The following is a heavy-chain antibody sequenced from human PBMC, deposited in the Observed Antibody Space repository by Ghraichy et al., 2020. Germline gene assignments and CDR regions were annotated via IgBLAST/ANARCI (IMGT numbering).Heavy chain of an antibody. V-gene: IGHV4-39*07. J-gene: IGHJ4*02. CDR3: ASEGERFDILTGYYRDFDY. D-gene: IGHD3-9*01. CDR2: IYYSGST. Sequence: SETLSLTCTVSGGSISSSSYYWGWIRQPPGKGLEWIGSIYYSGSTYYNQSLKSRVTISVDTSKNQFSLKLSSVTAADTAVYYCASEGERFDILTGYYRDFDYWGQGTLVTVSS. CDR1: GGSISSSSYY.